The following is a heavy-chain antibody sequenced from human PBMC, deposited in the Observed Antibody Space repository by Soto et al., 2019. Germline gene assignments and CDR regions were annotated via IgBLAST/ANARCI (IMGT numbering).Heavy chain of an antibody. D-gene: IGHD3-22*01. CDR1: GYTFTSYG. CDR3: ARGDDSSGYYFDAFDI. CDR2: ISAYNGNT. J-gene: IGHJ3*02. V-gene: IGHV1-18*04. Sequence: GASVKVSCKASGYTFTSYGISWVRQAPGQGLEWMGWISAYNGNTNCAQKLQGRVTMTTDTSTSTAYMELRSLRSDDTAVYYCARGDDSSGYYFDAFDIWGQGTMVTVSS.